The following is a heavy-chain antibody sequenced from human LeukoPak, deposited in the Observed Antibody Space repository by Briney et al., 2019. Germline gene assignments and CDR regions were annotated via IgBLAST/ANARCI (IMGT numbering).Heavy chain of an antibody. CDR2: INHSGST. Sequence: SETLSLTCAVYGGSFSGYYWSWIRQPPGKGLEWIGEINHSGSTNYNPSLKSRVAISLDTSKNQFSLKLSSVAAADTAVYYCARGYEGYLDYWGQGTLVTVSS. CDR3: ARGYEGYLDY. D-gene: IGHD1-1*01. CDR1: GGSFSGYY. V-gene: IGHV4-34*01. J-gene: IGHJ4*02.